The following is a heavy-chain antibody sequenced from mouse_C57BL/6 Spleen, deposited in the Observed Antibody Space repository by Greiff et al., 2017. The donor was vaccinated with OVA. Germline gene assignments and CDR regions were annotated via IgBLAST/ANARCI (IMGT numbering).Heavy chain of an antibody. CDR2: IYPSDSET. V-gene: IGHV1-61*01. Sequence: QVHVKQPGAELVRPGSSVKLSCKASGYTFTSYWMDWVKQRPGQGLEWIGNIYPSDSETHYNQKFKDKATLTVDKSSSTAYMQLSSLTSEDSAVYYCARYSNYYFDYWGQGTTLTVSS. CDR1: GYTFTSYW. D-gene: IGHD2-5*01. J-gene: IGHJ2*01. CDR3: ARYSNYYFDY.